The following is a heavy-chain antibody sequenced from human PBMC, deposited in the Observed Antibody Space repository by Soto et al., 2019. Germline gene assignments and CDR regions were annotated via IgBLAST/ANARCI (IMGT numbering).Heavy chain of an antibody. Sequence: GGSLRLSCAASGFTFSDFDMSWIRQDPGKGLEWISYISSSGDSINYADSVKGRFTISRDNAKNLLYLQMNSLRPEDTAVYYCARAPHYDSSGYYTIYYFDYWGQGTLVTVSS. CDR1: GFTFSDFD. J-gene: IGHJ4*02. D-gene: IGHD3-22*01. CDR2: ISSSGDSI. V-gene: IGHV3-11*01. CDR3: ARAPHYDSSGYYTIYYFDY.